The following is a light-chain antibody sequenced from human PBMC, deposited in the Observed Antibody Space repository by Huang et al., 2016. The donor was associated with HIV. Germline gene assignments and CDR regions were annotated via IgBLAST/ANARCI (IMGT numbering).Light chain of an antibody. V-gene: IGKV3-20*01. Sequence: EIVLTQSPGTLSLSPGERAALSCKATQSVGSNYLAWYHQKPGQAPRLLIYGASSRDTGIPDRFSGSGSETDFTLTIRRLEPEDFAVYYCHQYGSSPQTFGQGTKVEIK. J-gene: IGKJ1*01. CDR1: QSVGSNY. CDR2: GAS. CDR3: HQYGSSPQT.